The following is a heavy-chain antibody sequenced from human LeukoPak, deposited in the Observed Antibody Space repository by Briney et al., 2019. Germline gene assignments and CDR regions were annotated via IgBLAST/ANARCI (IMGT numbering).Heavy chain of an antibody. V-gene: IGHV1-8*01. J-gene: IGHJ5*02. Sequence: ASVKVSCKASGYTFTSYDINWVRQATGQGLEWMGWMNPNSGNTGYAQKFQGRVTMTRNTSISTAYMELSSLRSEDTAVYYCASSYGSGSYYSENYNWFDPWGQGTLVTVSS. D-gene: IGHD3-10*01. CDR1: GYTFTSYD. CDR3: ASSYGSGSYYSENYNWFDP. CDR2: MNPNSGNT.